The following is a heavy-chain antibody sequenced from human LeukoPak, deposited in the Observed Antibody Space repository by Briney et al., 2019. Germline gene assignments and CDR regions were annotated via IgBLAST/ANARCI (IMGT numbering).Heavy chain of an antibody. CDR3: ARRGGSGWDTFDY. J-gene: IGHJ4*02. D-gene: IGHD6-19*01. CDR2: IYYSGST. CDR1: GGSISSSSYY. V-gene: IGHV4-39*01. Sequence: KPSETLSLTCTVSGGSISSSSYYWGWIRQPPGKGLEWIGSIYYSGSTYYNPSLESRVTISVDTSKNQFSLKLSSVTAADTAVYYCARRGGSGWDTFDYWGQGTLVTVSS.